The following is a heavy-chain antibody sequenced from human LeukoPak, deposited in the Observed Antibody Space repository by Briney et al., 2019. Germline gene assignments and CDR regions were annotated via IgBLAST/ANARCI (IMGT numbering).Heavy chain of an antibody. CDR2: IYYSGTT. CDR1: GDSISNYY. CDR3: ARLTLYCGGDCYPRWFDP. J-gene: IGHJ5*02. D-gene: IGHD2-21*02. V-gene: IGHV4-59*08. Sequence: SETLSLTCTVSGDSISNYYWIWIRQPPGKGLEWIGHIYYSGTTRYNPSLKSRVTISGDTSKNQFSLKLSSVTAADTAMYYCARLTLYCGGDCYPRWFDPWGQGTLVTVSS.